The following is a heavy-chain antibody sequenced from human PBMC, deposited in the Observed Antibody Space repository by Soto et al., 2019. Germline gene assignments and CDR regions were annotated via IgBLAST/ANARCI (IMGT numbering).Heavy chain of an antibody. CDR2: ISGKNGNT. J-gene: IGHJ4*02. CDR3: ARSDYYEATGTFEY. V-gene: IGHV1-18*04. CDR1: GYSFSDFG. Sequence: RASVKVSCKASGYSFSDFGITWVRQAPGQGLEWMGWISGKNGNTNYAQKVQGRVTLTADTSTSTAYMEMRALTSDDTATYYCARSDYYEATGTFEYRGQGTPVTVSS. D-gene: IGHD4-17*01.